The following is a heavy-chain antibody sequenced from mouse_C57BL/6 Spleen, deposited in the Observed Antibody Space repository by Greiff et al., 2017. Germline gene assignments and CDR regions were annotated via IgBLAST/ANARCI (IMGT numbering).Heavy chain of an antibody. V-gene: IGHV1-53*01. CDR3: ARDPYGNYEFAY. Sequence: QVQLQQPGTELVTPGASVKLSCKASGYTFTSYWMHWVKQRPGQGLEWIGNINPSNGGTNYNEKYKSKATLNVDKSSSTAYMQLSSLTSADSSVYYCARDPYGNYEFAYWGQGTLVTVSA. D-gene: IGHD2-10*02. CDR2: INPSNGGT. CDR1: GYTFTSYW. J-gene: IGHJ3*01.